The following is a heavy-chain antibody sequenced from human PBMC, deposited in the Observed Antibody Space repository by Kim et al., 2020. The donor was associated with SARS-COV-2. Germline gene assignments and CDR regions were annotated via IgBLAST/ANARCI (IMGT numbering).Heavy chain of an antibody. CDR2: INSDGSTT. CDR1: GFTFSSYW. Sequence: GGSLRLSSAASGFTFSSYWMHWVRQAPGKGLVWVSRINSDGSTTTYADSVKGRFTISRDNAKNTLYLQMNSLRAEDTAVYYCGRDPRDGYEQIDYWGQGTLVTVSS. J-gene: IGHJ4*02. D-gene: IGHD5-12*01. V-gene: IGHV3-74*01. CDR3: GRDPRDGYEQIDY.